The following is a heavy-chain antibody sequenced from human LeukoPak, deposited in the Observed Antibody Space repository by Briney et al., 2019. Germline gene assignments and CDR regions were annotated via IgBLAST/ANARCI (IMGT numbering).Heavy chain of an antibody. V-gene: IGHV1-18*01. D-gene: IGHD3-22*01. CDR1: GYTFTSYG. CDR2: ISTYHGYT. Sequence: ASVKVSCKASGYTFTSYGISWVRQAPGQGLEWMGWISTYHGYTNYAQKLQGRVTMTTDTSTSTAYMELRSLRSDDTAVYYCARDMGIVVVVAEGFDYWGQGTLVTVSS. J-gene: IGHJ4*02. CDR3: ARDMGIVVVVAEGFDY.